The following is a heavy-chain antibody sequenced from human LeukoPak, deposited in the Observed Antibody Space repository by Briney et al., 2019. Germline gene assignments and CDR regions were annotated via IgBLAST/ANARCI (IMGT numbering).Heavy chain of an antibody. CDR2: INDSGSS. V-gene: IGHV4-34*01. Sequence: ASETLSLTCAVYGGSFGGYYWSWIRQPPGKGLEWIGEINDSGSSNYIPFLKSRVTISVDRSKNQFSLWLSSVTAADTAVYYCAREPTTYYDILTGFYSTGWFDPWGQGTLVTVSS. J-gene: IGHJ5*02. D-gene: IGHD3-9*01. CDR3: AREPTTYYDILTGFYSTGWFDP. CDR1: GGSFGGYY.